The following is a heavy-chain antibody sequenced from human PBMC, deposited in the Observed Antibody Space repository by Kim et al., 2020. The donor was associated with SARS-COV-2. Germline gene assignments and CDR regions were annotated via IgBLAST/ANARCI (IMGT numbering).Heavy chain of an antibody. D-gene: IGHD3-10*01. J-gene: IGHJ4*02. CDR2: IYYSGST. Sequence: SETLSLTCTVSGGSISSSSYYWGWIRQPPGKGLEWIGSIYYSGSTYYNPSLKSRVTISVDTSKNQFSLKLSSVTAADTAVYYCARLRFLWGHDYWGQGTLVTVSS. V-gene: IGHV4-39*01. CDR3: ARLRFLWGHDY. CDR1: GGSISSSSYY.